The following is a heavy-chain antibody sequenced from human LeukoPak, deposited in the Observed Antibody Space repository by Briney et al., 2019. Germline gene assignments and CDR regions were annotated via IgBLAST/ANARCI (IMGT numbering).Heavy chain of an antibody. Sequence: GGSLRLSCAASGFTFSSYGTHWVRQAPGKGLEWVAVIWYDGSNKYYADSVKGRFTISRDNSKNTLYLQMNSLRAEDTAVYYCARDTARVVVPAAIRGPWGQGTLVTVSS. CDR3: ARDTARVVVPAAIRGP. V-gene: IGHV3-33*01. D-gene: IGHD2-2*02. CDR1: GFTFSSYG. J-gene: IGHJ5*02. CDR2: IWYDGSNK.